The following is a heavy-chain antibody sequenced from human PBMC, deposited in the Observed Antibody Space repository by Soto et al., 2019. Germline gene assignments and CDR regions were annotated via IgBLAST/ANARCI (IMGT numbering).Heavy chain of an antibody. CDR1: GGSISSYY. V-gene: IGHV4-59*01. CDR2: IYYSGST. Sequence: SETLSLTCTVSGGSISSYYWIWIRQPPGKGLEWIGYIYYSGSTNYNPSLKSRVTISVDTSKNQFSLKLSSVTAADTAVYYCAKDPALLWFNWFDPWGQGTLVTVSS. D-gene: IGHD3-10*01. J-gene: IGHJ5*02. CDR3: AKDPALLWFNWFDP.